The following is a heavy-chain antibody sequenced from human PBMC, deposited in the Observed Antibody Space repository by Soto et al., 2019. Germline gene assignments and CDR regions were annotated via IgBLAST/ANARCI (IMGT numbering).Heavy chain of an antibody. J-gene: IGHJ5*02. V-gene: IGHV4-59*01. CDR3: ARSVGSSSWYGNWFDP. D-gene: IGHD6-13*01. Sequence: SETLSLTCTVSGGSISSYYWNWIRQPPGKGLEWIGYIYYSGSTNYNPSLKSRVTISVDASKNQFSLKLSSVTAADTAVYYCARSVGSSSWYGNWFDPWGQGTLVTVSS. CDR1: GGSISSYY. CDR2: IYYSGST.